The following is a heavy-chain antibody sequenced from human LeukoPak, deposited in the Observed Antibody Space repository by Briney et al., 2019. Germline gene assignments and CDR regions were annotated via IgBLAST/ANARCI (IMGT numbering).Heavy chain of an antibody. D-gene: IGHD2-15*01. J-gene: IGHJ3*02. CDR1: GFTFDDYA. Sequence: GRSLRLSCAASGFTFDDYAMHWVRQAPGKGLEWVSGISWNSGSIGYADSVKGRFTISRDNAKSSLYLQMNSLRAGDTALYYCAKGNVVVVAATAFDIWGQGTMVTVSS. CDR2: ISWNSGSI. V-gene: IGHV3-9*01. CDR3: AKGNVVVVAATAFDI.